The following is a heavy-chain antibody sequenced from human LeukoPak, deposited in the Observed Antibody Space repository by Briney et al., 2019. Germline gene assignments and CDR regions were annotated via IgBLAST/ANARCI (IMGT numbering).Heavy chain of an antibody. D-gene: IGHD5-18*01. V-gene: IGHV4-59*01. J-gene: IGHJ6*02. CDR2: IYYSGST. CDR1: GGSISSYY. CDR3: ARVNTAITYGMDV. Sequence: SETLSLTCTVSGGSISSYYWSWIRQPPGKGLEWIGYIYYSGSTNYNPSLKSRVTISVDTSKNQFSLKLSSVTAADTAVYYCARVNTAITYGMDVWGQGTTVTVSS.